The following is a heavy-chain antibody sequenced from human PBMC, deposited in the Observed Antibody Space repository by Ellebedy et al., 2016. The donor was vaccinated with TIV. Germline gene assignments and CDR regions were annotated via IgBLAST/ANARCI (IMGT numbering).Heavy chain of an antibody. V-gene: IGHV4-59*08. CDR3: ARMTGYGSGWYFEDAFDI. Sequence: MPSETLSLTCTVSGGSISSYYWSWIRQPPGKGLEWIGYIYYSGSTTYNPSLKSRVTISVDTSKNQFSLKLSSVTAADTAVYYCARMTGYGSGWYFEDAFDIWGQGTMVTVSS. CDR1: GGSISSYY. CDR2: IYYSGST. J-gene: IGHJ3*02. D-gene: IGHD6-19*01.